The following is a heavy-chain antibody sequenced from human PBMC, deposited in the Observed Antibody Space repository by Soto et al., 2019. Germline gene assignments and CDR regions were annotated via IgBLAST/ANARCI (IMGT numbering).Heavy chain of an antibody. CDR2: ISYDGSNK. CDR3: ARDSDLLFRAFDY. J-gene: IGHJ4*02. Sequence: GGSLRLSCAASGFTFSSYAMHWVRQAPGKGLEWVAVISYDGSNKYYADSVKGRFTISRDNSKNTLYLQMNSLRAEDTAVYYCARDSDLLFRAFDYWGQGTLVTVSS. D-gene: IGHD3-10*01. V-gene: IGHV3-30-3*01. CDR1: GFTFSSYA.